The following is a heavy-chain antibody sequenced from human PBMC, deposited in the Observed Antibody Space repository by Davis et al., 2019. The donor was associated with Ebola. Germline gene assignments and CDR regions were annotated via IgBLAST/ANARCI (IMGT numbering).Heavy chain of an antibody. J-gene: IGHJ6*04. CDR2: ISGSGGDP. CDR3: AKRATVKVAGANYYNAMDV. D-gene: IGHD6-19*01. CDR1: GFTFSTYA. V-gene: IGHV3-23*01. Sequence: GESLKISCAGSGFTFSTYAMTWVRQAPGKGLEWVSRISGSGGDPHYADSVKGWFTISRDNSKNTLYLQMNSLRAEDTAVFYCAKRATVKVAGANYYNAMDVWGKGTTVTVSS.